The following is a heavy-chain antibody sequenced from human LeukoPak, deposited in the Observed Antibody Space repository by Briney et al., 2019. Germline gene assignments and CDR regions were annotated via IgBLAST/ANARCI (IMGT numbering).Heavy chain of an antibody. CDR3: TRGSEWTSGVSDY. J-gene: IGHJ4*02. CDR1: GFTFSRCG. D-gene: IGHD3-3*01. Sequence: GGSLRLSCAASGFTFSRCGMNWVRQAPGKGLEWVSSISGTSTHIYYADSVKGRFTISRGNAQNSLYLQMDTLSAEDTAVYYCTRGSEWTSGVSDYWGQGTLVTVSS. V-gene: IGHV3-21*01. CDR2: ISGTSTHI.